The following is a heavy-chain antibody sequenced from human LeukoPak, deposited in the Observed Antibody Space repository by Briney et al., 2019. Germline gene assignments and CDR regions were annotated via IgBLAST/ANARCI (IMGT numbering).Heavy chain of an antibody. Sequence: PGGSLRLSCAASGFTFSSYGMHWVRQAPGKGLEWVAFIRYDGSNKYYADSVKGRFTISRDNSKNTLYLQMNSLRAEDTAVYYCANPDGIVVNAYYYVDVWGKGTTVTVSS. CDR2: IRYDGSNK. V-gene: IGHV3-30*02. D-gene: IGHD2-15*01. J-gene: IGHJ6*03. CDR3: ANPDGIVVNAYYYVDV. CDR1: GFTFSSYG.